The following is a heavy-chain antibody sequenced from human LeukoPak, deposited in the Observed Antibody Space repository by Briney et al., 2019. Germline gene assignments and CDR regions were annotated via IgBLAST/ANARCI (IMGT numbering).Heavy chain of an antibody. Sequence: GGSLRLSCAASGFTFSSYAMSWVRQAPGKGLEWVSAISGSGGSTYYADSVKGRFTISRDNSKNTLYLQMNSLRAEDTAVYYCGKSRRQNYMDVSGFYSEVAFKTWGQG. CDR3: GKSRRQNYMDVSGFYSEVAFKT. CDR2: ISGSGGST. J-gene: IGHJ3*02. V-gene: IGHV3-23*01. CDR1: GFTFSSYA. D-gene: IGHD3-22*01.